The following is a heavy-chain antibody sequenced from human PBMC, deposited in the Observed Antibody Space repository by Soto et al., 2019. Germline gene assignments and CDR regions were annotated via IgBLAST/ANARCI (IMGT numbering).Heavy chain of an antibody. CDR2: ISGSGASI. D-gene: IGHD2-15*01. V-gene: IGHV3-23*01. J-gene: IGHJ4*02. Sequence: EVQLLESGGNLVQPGGSLRLSCAASGFTFSSYVMSWVRQAPGKGLEWVSTISGSGASIYDADSVKGRFTISRDKSKNTVYLQMNSLRAEDTAVYYCAKDGLESCTGGTCYGSDYWGQGTLVTVSS. CDR3: AKDGLESCTGGTCYGSDY. CDR1: GFTFSSYV.